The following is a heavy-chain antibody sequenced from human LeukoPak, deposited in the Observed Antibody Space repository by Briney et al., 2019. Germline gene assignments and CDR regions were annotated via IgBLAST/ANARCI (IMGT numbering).Heavy chain of an antibody. D-gene: IGHD3-22*01. CDR1: GGSISSSSYY. Sequence: PSETLSLTCTVSGGSISSSSYYWGWIRQPPGKGLEWIGSIYHSGSTYYNPSLKSRVTISVDTSKNQFSLKLSSVTAADTAVYYCARAEDYDSSGFTDGWGQGTLVTVSS. CDR3: ARAEDYDSSGFTDG. V-gene: IGHV4-39*07. J-gene: IGHJ4*02. CDR2: IYHSGST.